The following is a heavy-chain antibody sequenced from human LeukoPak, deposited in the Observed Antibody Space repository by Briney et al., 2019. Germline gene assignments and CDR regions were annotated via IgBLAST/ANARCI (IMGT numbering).Heavy chain of an antibody. J-gene: IGHJ3*02. Sequence: GESLKISCKGSGYSFTGYWIGWVRQMPGKGLEWMGIIYPGDSDTRYSPSFQGQVTISADKSISTAYLQWSSLKASDTAMYYCARRLGYSYGNDAFDIWGQGTMVTVSS. CDR1: GYSFTGYW. V-gene: IGHV5-51*01. CDR3: ARRLGYSYGNDAFDI. D-gene: IGHD5-18*01. CDR2: IYPGDSDT.